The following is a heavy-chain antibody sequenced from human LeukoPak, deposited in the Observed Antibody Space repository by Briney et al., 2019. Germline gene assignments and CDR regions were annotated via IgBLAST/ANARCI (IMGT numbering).Heavy chain of an antibody. V-gene: IGHV3-21*01. D-gene: IGHD2-2*01. CDR2: ISSSSSYI. CDR3: ARADTSCYGGLGGCAFDI. CDR1: GFTFSSYS. J-gene: IGHJ3*02. Sequence: GGSLRLSCAASGFTFSSYSMNWVRQAPGKGLEWVSSISSSSSYIYYADSVKGRFTISRDNAKNAVYLQMNSLRAEDTAVYYCARADTSCYGGLGGCAFDIWGQGTMVTVSS.